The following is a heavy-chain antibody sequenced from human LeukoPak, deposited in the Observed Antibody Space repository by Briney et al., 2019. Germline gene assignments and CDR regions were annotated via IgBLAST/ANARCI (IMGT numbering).Heavy chain of an antibody. CDR3: TRIGYSSSSLDY. V-gene: IGHV3-7*01. CDR2: IKQDGSVK. Sequence: PGGSLRVSSAASGFTSRNYWMTWVRPAPGKGLEWVANIKQDGSVKYYLDSVKGRFTISRDNAKNSVYLQMNSLRAEDTGVYNCTRIGYSSSSLDYWGQGILVTVSS. CDR1: GFTSRNYW. J-gene: IGHJ4*02. D-gene: IGHD6-6*01.